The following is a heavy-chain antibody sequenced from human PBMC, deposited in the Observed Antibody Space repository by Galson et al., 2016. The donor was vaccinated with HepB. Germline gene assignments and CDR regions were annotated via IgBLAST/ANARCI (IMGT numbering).Heavy chain of an antibody. Sequence: SVKVSCKASGGTFSSDAFSWVRQAPRQGLEWMGGIIPIFNTTNYAQKFQGRVTITADESTSTAYMELSSLRSEDTAVYFCARDKAHYCSGGSCYFDYWGEGSLVTVSS. D-gene: IGHD2-15*01. CDR1: GGTFSSDA. CDR2: IIPIFNTT. CDR3: ARDKAHYCSGGSCYFDY. V-gene: IGHV1-69*13. J-gene: IGHJ4*02.